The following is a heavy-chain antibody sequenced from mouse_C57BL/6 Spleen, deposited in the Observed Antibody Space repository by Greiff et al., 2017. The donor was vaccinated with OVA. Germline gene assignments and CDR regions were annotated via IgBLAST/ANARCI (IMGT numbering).Heavy chain of an antibody. D-gene: IGHD2-4*01. CDR2: IDPSDSYT. J-gene: IGHJ2*01. CDR3: ARRGYDYDGVDD. V-gene: IGHV1-50*01. CDR1: GYTFTSYW. Sequence: QVQLQQPGAELVKPGASVKLSCKASGYTFTSYWMQWVKQRPGQGLEWIGEIDPSDSYTNYNQKFKGKATLTVDTSSSTAYMQLSSLTSEDSAVYYCARRGYDYDGVDDWGQGTTLTVSS.